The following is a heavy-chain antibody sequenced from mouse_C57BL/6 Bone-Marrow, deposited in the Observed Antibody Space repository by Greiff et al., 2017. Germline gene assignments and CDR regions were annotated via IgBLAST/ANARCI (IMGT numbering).Heavy chain of an antibody. J-gene: IGHJ4*01. V-gene: IGHV7-3*01. D-gene: IGHD2-1*01. CDR2: IRNKANGYTT. Sequence: VQLQQSGGGLVQPGGSLSLSCAASGFTFTDYYMSWVRQPPGKALEWLGFIRNKANGYTTEYSASVKGRFTISRDNSQSILYLQMNALRAEDSATYYCARYMANYYGNFYAMDYWGQGTSVTVSS. CDR3: ARYMANYYGNFYAMDY. CDR1: GFTFTDYY.